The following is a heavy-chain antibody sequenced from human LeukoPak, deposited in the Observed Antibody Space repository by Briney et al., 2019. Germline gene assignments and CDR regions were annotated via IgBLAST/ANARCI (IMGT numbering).Heavy chain of an antibody. D-gene: IGHD3-9*01. CDR3: ARGGARDYDILTGYYSSQVFGY. CDR1: GYTFTGYY. V-gene: IGHV1-2*02. J-gene: IGHJ4*02. Sequence: ASVKVSCKASGYTFTGYYMHWVRQAPGQGLEWMGWINPNSGGTNYAQKFQGRVTMTRDTSISTAHMELSRLRSDDTAVYYCARGGARDYDILTGYYSSQVFGYWGQGTLVTVSS. CDR2: INPNSGGT.